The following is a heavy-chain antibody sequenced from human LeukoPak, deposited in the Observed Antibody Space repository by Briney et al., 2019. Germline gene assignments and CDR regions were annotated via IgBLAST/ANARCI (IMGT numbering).Heavy chain of an antibody. V-gene: IGHV1-69*04. D-gene: IGHD5-12*01. CDR2: IIPILGIA. Sequence: SVKVSCKASRGTFSSYAISWVRQAPGQGLEWMGRIIPILGIANYAQKFQGRVTITADKSTSTAYMELSSLRSEDTAVYYCARGGPPTAARGLRSTSLYYYYGMDVWGQGTTVTVSS. CDR1: RGTFSSYA. CDR3: ARGGPPTAARGLRSTSLYYYYGMDV. J-gene: IGHJ6*02.